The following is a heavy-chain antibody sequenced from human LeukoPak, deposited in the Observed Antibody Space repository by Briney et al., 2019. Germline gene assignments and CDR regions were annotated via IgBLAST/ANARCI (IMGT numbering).Heavy chain of an antibody. J-gene: IGHJ6*02. Sequence: SETLSLTCTVSGGSISSYYWSGIRQPPGKGLEGMGYIYYSGSTNYNPSPKSRVTISVDTSKTQCSLKLSSVTAADTAVYYCARTGIRHSPSWYGMDVWGQGTTVTVSS. D-gene: IGHD6-13*01. CDR1: GGSISSYY. CDR3: ARTGIRHSPSWYGMDV. V-gene: IGHV4-59*08. CDR2: IYYSGST.